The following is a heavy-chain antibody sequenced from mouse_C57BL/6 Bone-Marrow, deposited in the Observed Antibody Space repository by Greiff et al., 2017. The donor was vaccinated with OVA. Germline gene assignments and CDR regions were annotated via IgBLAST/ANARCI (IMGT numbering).Heavy chain of an antibody. J-gene: IGHJ2*01. Sequence: VQLQQPGAELVRPGTSVKLSCKASGYTFTSYWMHWVKQRPGQGLEWIGVIDPSDSYTNYNQKFKGKATLTVDTSSSTAYMQLSSLTSEDSAVYYCARIYYYGSSYPEDWGQGTTLTVSS. CDR2: IDPSDSYT. D-gene: IGHD1-1*01. CDR3: ARIYYYGSSYPED. V-gene: IGHV1-59*01. CDR1: GYTFTSYW.